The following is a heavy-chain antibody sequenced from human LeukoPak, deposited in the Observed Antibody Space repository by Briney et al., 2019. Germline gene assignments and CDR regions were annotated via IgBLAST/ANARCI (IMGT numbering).Heavy chain of an antibody. CDR2: VYHSGST. CDR1: GDSISTNHW. V-gene: IGHV4-4*02. Sequence: PSETLSLTCAVSGDSISTNHWWSWVRPPPGKGLEWIGEVYHSGSTNYNPSLKSRVTISVDKSKNLFSLKLTSVTAADTAVYYCARDNTNSSGYLQHWGQGTLVTVSS. CDR3: ARDNTNSSGYLQH. J-gene: IGHJ1*01. D-gene: IGHD3-22*01.